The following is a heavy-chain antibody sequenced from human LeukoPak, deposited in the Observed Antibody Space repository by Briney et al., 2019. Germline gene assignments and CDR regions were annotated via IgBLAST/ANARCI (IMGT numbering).Heavy chain of an antibody. D-gene: IGHD3-22*01. V-gene: IGHV4-4*07. CDR2: IYTSGST. CDR1: GGSISTYY. J-gene: IGHJ6*03. Sequence: KASETLSLTCTVSGGSISTYYWSWIRQPAGKGLEWIGRIYTSGSTNYNPSLKSQVTMSVDTSKNQFSLKLSSVTAADTAVYYCVRVIGAPNYYYYMDVWGKGTTVTVSS. CDR3: VRVIGAPNYYYYMDV.